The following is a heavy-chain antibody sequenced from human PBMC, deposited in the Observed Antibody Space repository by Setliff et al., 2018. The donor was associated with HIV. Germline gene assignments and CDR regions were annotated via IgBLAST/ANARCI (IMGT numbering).Heavy chain of an antibody. D-gene: IGHD6-25*01. J-gene: IGHJ3*02. CDR3: TRSRRRLDAFDI. Sequence: ASVKVSCKVSGYTLTELSMHWVRQAPGKGLEWMGGFEPEDGETIYAQKFQGRVTMTEDTSIDTAYMELSSLRSEDTAVYYCTRSRRRLDAFDIWGQGTMVTVSS. CDR2: FEPEDGET. CDR1: GYTLTELS. V-gene: IGHV1-24*01.